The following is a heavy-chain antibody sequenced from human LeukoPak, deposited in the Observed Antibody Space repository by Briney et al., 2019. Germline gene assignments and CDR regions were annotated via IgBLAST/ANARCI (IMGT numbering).Heavy chain of an antibody. D-gene: IGHD5-18*01. J-gene: IGHJ6*02. V-gene: IGHV1-18*01. CDR1: GYTFTSYG. Sequence: ALVKVSCKASGYTFTSYGISWVRQAPGQGLEWMGWISAYNGNTNYAQKLQGRVTMTTDTSTSTAYMELRSLRSDDTAVYYCARFARPDTAMDPLYYYYYGMDVWGQGTTVTVSS. CDR2: ISAYNGNT. CDR3: ARFARPDTAMDPLYYYYYGMDV.